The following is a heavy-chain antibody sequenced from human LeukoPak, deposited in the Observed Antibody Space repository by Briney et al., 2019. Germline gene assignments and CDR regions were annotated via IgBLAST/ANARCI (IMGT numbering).Heavy chain of an antibody. CDR2: IYNGGII. CDR1: GDSISRYY. J-gene: IGHJ4*02. Sequence: KPSETLSLTCTVSGDSISRYYWSWIRQPAGKGLEWIGRIYNGGIITYNPSLKSRVTMSIDTSNNQFSLRLRFVTAADTAVYYCARFPRYWGQGILVTVSS. V-gene: IGHV4-4*07. CDR3: ARFPRY.